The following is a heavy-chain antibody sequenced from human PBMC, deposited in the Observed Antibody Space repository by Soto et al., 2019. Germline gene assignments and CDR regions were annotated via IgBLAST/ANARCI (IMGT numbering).Heavy chain of an antibody. J-gene: IGHJ4*02. D-gene: IGHD2-2*01. CDR3: ARQSSSTSPLSV. V-gene: IGHV5-51*01. Sequence: EVQLVQSGAEVKKPGESLKISCKGSGYSFTSYWIGWVRQMPGKGLEWMGIIYPADSDTRYSPSFQGQDTISADKSLSPTYLQWSCLKASDTAMYYCARQSSSTSPLSVWGQGTLVTVSS. CDR1: GYSFTSYW. CDR2: IYPADSDT.